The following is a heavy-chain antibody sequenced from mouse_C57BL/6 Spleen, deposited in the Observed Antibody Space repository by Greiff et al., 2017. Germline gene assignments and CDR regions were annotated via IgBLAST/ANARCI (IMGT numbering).Heavy chain of an antibody. Sequence: EVQRVESGPGLVKPSQSLSLTCSVTGYSITSGYYWNWIRQFPGNKLEWMGYISYDGSNNYNPSLKNRISITRDTSKNQFFLKLNSVTTEDTATYYCASYYGSSYDAMDYWGQGTSVTVSS. V-gene: IGHV3-6*01. D-gene: IGHD1-1*01. CDR2: ISYDGSN. CDR1: GYSITSGYY. CDR3: ASYYGSSYDAMDY. J-gene: IGHJ4*01.